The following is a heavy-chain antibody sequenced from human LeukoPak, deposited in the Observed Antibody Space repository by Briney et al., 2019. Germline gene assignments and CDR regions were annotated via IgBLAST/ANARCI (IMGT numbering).Heavy chain of an antibody. V-gene: IGHV3-11*04. CDR1: GFTFSDYY. CDR3: ARAQADFWSGPPGCHFDY. CDR2: ISSSGSTI. D-gene: IGHD3-3*01. J-gene: IGHJ4*02. Sequence: PGGSLRLSCAASGFTFSDYYMSWIRQAPGKGLEWVSYISSSGSTIYYADSVKGRFTISRDNAKNSLYLQMNSLRAEDTAVYYCARAQADFWSGPPGCHFDYWGQGTLVTVSS.